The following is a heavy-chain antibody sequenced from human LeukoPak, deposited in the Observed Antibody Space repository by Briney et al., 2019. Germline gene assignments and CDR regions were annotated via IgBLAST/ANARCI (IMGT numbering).Heavy chain of an antibody. Sequence: GESLKISCKGSGYSFTSYWIGWVRQMPGKGLEWMGIIYPGDSDTRYSPSFQGQVTISADKSISTAYLHWSSLKASDTAMYYCARQGQTTLGLYYYYYYMDVWGKGTTVTVSS. CDR2: IYPGDSDT. J-gene: IGHJ6*03. V-gene: IGHV5-51*01. D-gene: IGHD3/OR15-3a*01. CDR1: GYSFTSYW. CDR3: ARQGQTTLGLYYYYYYMDV.